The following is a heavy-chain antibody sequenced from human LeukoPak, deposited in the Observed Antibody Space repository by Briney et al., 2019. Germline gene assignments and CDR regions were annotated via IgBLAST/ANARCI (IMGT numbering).Heavy chain of an antibody. CDR1: GGSISSSSYY. CDR2: IYYSGST. V-gene: IGHV4-61*01. J-gene: IGHJ4*02. CDR3: ARARVAGLDY. Sequence: SETLSLTCTVSGGSISSSSYYWSWIRQPPGKGLEWIGYIYYSGSTNYNPSLKSRVTISVDTSKNQFSLKLSSVTAADTAVYYCARARVAGLDYWGQGTLVTVSS. D-gene: IGHD6-19*01.